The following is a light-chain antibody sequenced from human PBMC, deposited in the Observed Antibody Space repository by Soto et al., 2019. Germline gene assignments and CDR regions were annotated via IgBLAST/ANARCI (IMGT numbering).Light chain of an antibody. CDR3: QQYFDNSIT. CDR2: WAS. J-gene: IGKJ5*01. Sequence: DIMMTQAPESLDVSLGERATINCKSSQSLFYASLNKNYLAWYQQKPRQPPKLLIYWASIRGSGVPDRFSGSGSGTDFTLTISSLQAEDVAVYYCQQYFDNSITFGQGTRLEI. V-gene: IGKV4-1*01. CDR1: QSLFYASLNKNY.